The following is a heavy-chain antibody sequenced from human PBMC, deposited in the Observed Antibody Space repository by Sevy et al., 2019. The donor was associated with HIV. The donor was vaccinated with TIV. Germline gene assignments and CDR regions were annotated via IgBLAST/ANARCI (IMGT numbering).Heavy chain of an antibody. V-gene: IGHV3-23*01. CDR2: LSFGCGKI. CDR3: AREGCTRPHDY. D-gene: IGHD2-8*01. CDR1: GFAFYDYS. J-gene: IGHJ4*02. Sequence: GGSLRLSCAASGFAFYDYSISWIRQAPGKGLEWVATLSFGCGKINYADSVKGRFTISRDNSKNSFYLQMDNLRVEDTALYYCAREGCTRPHDYWGQGTRVTAPQ.